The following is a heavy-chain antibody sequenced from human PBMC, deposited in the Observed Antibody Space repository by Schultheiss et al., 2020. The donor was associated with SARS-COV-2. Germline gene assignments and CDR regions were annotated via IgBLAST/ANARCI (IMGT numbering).Heavy chain of an antibody. CDR1: GFTFSSYG. V-gene: IGHV3-30*18. J-gene: IGHJ4*02. D-gene: IGHD6-6*01. CDR2: ISYDGSNK. CDR3: AKDINSQLVIPR. Sequence: GESLKISCAASGFTFSSYGMHWVRQAPGKGLEWVAVISYDGSNKYYADSVKGRFTISRDNSKNTLYLQMNSLRAEDTAVYYCAKDINSQLVIPRWGQGTLVTVSS.